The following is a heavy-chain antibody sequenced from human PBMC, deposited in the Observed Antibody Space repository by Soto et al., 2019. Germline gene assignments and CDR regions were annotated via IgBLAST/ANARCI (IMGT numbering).Heavy chain of an antibody. V-gene: IGHV3-23*01. CDR2: ISGSGGAT. CDR3: AKCDIVVPPAYYMDV. Sequence: EVQLLESGGGLVQPGGSLRLSCAASGFTFSSYAMSWVRQAPGKGLDWVSIISGSGGATYYTDSVKGRFSISRDNFKNAVYLQMNSLGAEDSAIYYCAKCDIVVPPAYYMDVWGKGTTVTVS. CDR1: GFTFSSYA. D-gene: IGHD2-15*01. J-gene: IGHJ6*03.